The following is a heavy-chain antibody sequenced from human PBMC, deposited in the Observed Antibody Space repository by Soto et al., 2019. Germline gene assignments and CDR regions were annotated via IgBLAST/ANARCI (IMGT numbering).Heavy chain of an antibody. D-gene: IGHD6-13*01. Sequence: SETLSLTCTVSGGSISSGGYYWSWIRQHPGKGLEWIGYIYYSGSTYYNPSLKSRVTISVDTSKNQFSLKLSSVTAADTAVYYCARSVRGAAAGIRNWFDPWGQGTLVTVPQ. J-gene: IGHJ5*02. CDR3: ARSVRGAAAGIRNWFDP. V-gene: IGHV4-31*03. CDR2: IYYSGST. CDR1: GGSISSGGYY.